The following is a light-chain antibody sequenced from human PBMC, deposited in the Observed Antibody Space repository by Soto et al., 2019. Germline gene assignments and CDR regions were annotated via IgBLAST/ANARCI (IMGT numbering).Light chain of an antibody. V-gene: IGLV2-8*01. J-gene: IGLJ1*01. Sequence: QSALTQPPSASGSPGQSVTISCTGTSSDVGGYNYVSWYQQRPGKAPKLMIYEVSKRPSGVPDRFSGSKSGNTASLTVSGLQADDEADYYCSSYGGSNTFGVFGTGTKVTVL. CDR1: SSDVGGYNY. CDR3: SSYGGSNTFGV. CDR2: EVS.